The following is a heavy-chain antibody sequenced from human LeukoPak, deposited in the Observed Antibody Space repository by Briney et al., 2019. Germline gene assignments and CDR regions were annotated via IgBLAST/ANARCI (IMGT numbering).Heavy chain of an antibody. V-gene: IGHV1-46*01. Sequence: ASVKVSCKASGGTFSSYAISWVRQAPGQGLEWMGIINPSGGSTSYAQKFQGRVTMTRDTSTSTVYMELSSLRSEDTAVYYCARATIFGVVIFSLDYWGQGTLVTVSS. CDR1: GGTFSSYA. J-gene: IGHJ4*02. CDR3: ARATIFGVVIFSLDY. CDR2: INPSGGST. D-gene: IGHD3-3*01.